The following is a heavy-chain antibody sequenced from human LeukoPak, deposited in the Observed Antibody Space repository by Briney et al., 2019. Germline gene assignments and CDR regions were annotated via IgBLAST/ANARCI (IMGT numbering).Heavy chain of an antibody. CDR2: IIPIFGTA. V-gene: IGHV1-69*06. CDR3: ARVGGPFEVGAQSWNWFDP. J-gene: IGHJ5*02. D-gene: IGHD1-26*01. Sequence: GASVKVSCKASGGTFSSYAISWVRQAPGQGLEWMGGIIPIFGTANYAQKFQGRVTITADKSTSTAYMELSSLRSEDTAVYYCARVGGPFEVGAQSWNWFDPWGQGTLVTVSS. CDR1: GGTFSSYA.